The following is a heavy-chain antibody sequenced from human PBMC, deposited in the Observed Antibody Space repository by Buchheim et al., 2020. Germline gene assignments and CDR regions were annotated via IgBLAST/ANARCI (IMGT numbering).Heavy chain of an antibody. CDR1: GFTFSNAW. CDR2: IKSKPAGGTI. D-gene: IGHD3-10*02. Sequence: QLVESGGGSVKPGESLRLSCAGSGFTFSNAWMSWVRQAPGKGLEWIGRIKSKPAGGTIEYATSVKGRFIISSDDSKNRLYLQMNSLKSEDTGFYYCATDRDYVIGNWGQGTL. J-gene: IGHJ4*02. CDR3: ATDRDYVIGN. V-gene: IGHV3-15*01.